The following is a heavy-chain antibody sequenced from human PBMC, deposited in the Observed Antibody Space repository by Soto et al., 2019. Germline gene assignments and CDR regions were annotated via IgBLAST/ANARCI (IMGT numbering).Heavy chain of an antibody. J-gene: IGHJ5*02. D-gene: IGHD2-21*02. Sequence: PGWSLRLSCAASGFTFSNYPMSWVRQAPGMGLEWVSVISGSGGDTYYAESVKGRFTISRDNSKNTVYLQMNSLRPDDTAVYFCAKAPGDIVMVTIIRFGYFDPWGQGTLVTVSS. CDR1: GFTFSNYP. CDR3: AKAPGDIVMVTIIRFGYFDP. V-gene: IGHV3-23*01. CDR2: ISGSGGDT.